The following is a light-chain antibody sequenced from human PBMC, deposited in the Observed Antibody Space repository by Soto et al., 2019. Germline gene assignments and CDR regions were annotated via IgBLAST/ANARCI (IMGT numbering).Light chain of an antibody. Sequence: QSVLTQPASVSGSPGQSTTVSCTGTSSDVGGYNYVSWYQQHPGKAPKFMIYDVSNRPSGVSNRFSGSKSGNTASLTISGLQAEDEADYYCSSYTTRNTRHTLLGTDTK. CDR1: SSDVGGYNY. V-gene: IGLV2-14*01. J-gene: IGLJ1*01. CDR2: DVS. CDR3: SSYTTRNTRHTL.